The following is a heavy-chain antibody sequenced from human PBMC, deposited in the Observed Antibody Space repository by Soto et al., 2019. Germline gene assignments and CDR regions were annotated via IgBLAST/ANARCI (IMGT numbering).Heavy chain of an antibody. CDR2: IYPSNSDT. CDR1: GYNFAGYW. J-gene: IGHJ4*02. Sequence: PGESLKISCKGSGYNFAGYWIAWVRQMPGKGLELMGIIYPSNSDTRYRPSFQGQVTISADKSISSAYLQWSSLRASDTAMYYCARGGVSTRTFDFWGQGTPVTVSS. V-gene: IGHV5-51*01. D-gene: IGHD3-3*01. CDR3: ARGGVSTRTFDF.